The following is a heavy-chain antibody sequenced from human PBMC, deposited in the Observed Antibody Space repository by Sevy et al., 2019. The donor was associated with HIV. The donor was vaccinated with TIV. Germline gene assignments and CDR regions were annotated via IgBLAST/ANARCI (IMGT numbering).Heavy chain of an antibody. CDR2: ISAYNGNT. CDR1: GYTFTTYA. CDR3: ARGKYFDY. J-gene: IGHJ4*02. D-gene: IGHD3-10*01. Sequence: ASAKVSCKASGYTFTTYAITWVRQASGQGLEWMGWISAYNGNTNFAQNLQGRVTMTTDTSTSTAYMELRSLRSDDTAVYYCARGKYFDYWGQGTLVTVSS. V-gene: IGHV1-18*01.